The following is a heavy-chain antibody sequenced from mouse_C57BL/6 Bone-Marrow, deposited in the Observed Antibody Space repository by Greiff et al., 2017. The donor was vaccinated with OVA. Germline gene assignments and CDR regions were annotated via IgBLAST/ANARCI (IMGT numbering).Heavy chain of an antibody. Sequence: EVKLQQSGPELVKPGASVKISCKASGYTFTDYYMNWVKQSHGKSLEWIGDINPNNGGTSYNQKFKGKATLTVDKSSSTAYMELRSLTSEDSAVYYCERTSTYCGGSYFDYWGQGTTLTVSS. CDR1: GYTFTDYY. D-gene: IGHD1-1*01. V-gene: IGHV1-26*01. J-gene: IGHJ2*01. CDR3: ERTSTYCGGSYFDY. CDR2: INPNNGGT.